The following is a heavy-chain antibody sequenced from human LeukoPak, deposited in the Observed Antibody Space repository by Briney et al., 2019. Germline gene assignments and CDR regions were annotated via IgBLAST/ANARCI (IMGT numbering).Heavy chain of an antibody. Sequence: PSETLSLTCTVSGYSISSGYYWGWIRQPPGKELEWIGSIYHSGGTYYNPSLKSRVTISVDTSKNQFSLKLSSVTAADTAVYYCAREVHAKAWFDPWGQGTLVTVSS. V-gene: IGHV4-38-2*02. CDR2: IYHSGGT. CDR3: AREVHAKAWFDP. CDR1: GYSISSGYY. J-gene: IGHJ5*02.